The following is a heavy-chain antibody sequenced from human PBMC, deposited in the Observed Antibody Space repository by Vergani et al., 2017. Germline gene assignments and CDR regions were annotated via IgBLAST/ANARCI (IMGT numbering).Heavy chain of an antibody. Sequence: QVQLVQSGAEVKKPGSSVKVSCKASGGTFSSYTISWVRQAPGQGLEWMGRIIPILGIANYAQKFQGRVTITADKSTSTAYMELSSVTAADTAVYYCARDPLYSTTWPFLLLDMDVWGQGTTVTVSS. CDR2: IIPILGIA. CDR1: GGTFSSYT. V-gene: IGHV1-69*08. D-gene: IGHD6-13*01. J-gene: IGHJ6*02. CDR3: ARDPLYSTTWPFLLLDMDV.